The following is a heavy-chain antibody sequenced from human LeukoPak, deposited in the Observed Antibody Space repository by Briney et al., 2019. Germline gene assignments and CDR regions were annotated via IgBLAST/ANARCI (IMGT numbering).Heavy chain of an antibody. Sequence: SETLSLTCAVYGGSFSGYYWSWIRRPPGKGLEWIGEINHSGSTNYNPSLKSRVTISVDTSKNQFSLKLTSVTAADTAVYYCARQNCTLTSCYDYYHYHMDVWGKGTAVTISS. V-gene: IGHV4-34*01. J-gene: IGHJ6*03. CDR2: INHSGST. CDR3: ARQNCTLTSCYDYYHYHMDV. D-gene: IGHD2-2*01. CDR1: GGSFSGYY.